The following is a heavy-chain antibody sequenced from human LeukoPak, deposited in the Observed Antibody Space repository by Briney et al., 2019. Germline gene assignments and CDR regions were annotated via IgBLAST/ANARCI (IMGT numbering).Heavy chain of an antibody. CDR3: ARGQLWPSTGDYYYYMDV. Sequence: ASVKVSCKASGYTFTSYYMHWVRQAPGQGLEWMGIINPSGGSTSYAQKFQGRVTITTDESTSTAYMELSSLRSEDTAVYYCARGQLWPSTGDYYYYMDVWGKGTTVTVSS. CDR2: INPSGGST. D-gene: IGHD5-18*01. J-gene: IGHJ6*03. V-gene: IGHV1-46*01. CDR1: GYTFTSYY.